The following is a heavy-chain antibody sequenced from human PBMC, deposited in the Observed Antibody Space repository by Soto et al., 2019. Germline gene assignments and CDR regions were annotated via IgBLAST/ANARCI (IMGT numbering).Heavy chain of an antibody. J-gene: IGHJ2*01. CDR1: GFIFSNFV. Sequence: EVQLLESGGGLVQPGGFLRLSCEASGFIFSNFVMGWVRRAPGKGLEWVSAIGGTSGSTYYANSVKGRFIISRDNSKDTLSLHMNSLGAEDTALYYCVKRRGEGYFDLWGRGTLVTVSS. V-gene: IGHV3-23*01. CDR3: VKRRGEGYFDL. D-gene: IGHD3-10*01. CDR2: IGGTSGST.